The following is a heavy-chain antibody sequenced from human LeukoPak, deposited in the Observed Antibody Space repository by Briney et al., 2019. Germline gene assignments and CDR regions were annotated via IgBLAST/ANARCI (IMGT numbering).Heavy chain of an antibody. CDR2: TSYSGSTNYNASSGST. D-gene: IGHD5-12*01. Sequence: SETLSLTCTVSGGSISSYYWSWIRQPPGQGLEWIAYTSYSGSTNYNASSGSTNYNPSLKSRVTISVDTSKNQFSLKLSSVTAADTAVYYCARNRVATIYGNFDHWGQGTLVTVSS. J-gene: IGHJ4*02. V-gene: IGHV4-59*01. CDR3: ARNRVATIYGNFDH. CDR1: GGSISSYY.